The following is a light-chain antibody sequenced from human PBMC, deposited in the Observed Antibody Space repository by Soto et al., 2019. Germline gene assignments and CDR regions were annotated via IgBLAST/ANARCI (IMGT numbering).Light chain of an antibody. Sequence: QSALTQPASVSGSPGQSITISCTGTSSDVGGYQYVSWFQHHPGKAPKLLIYGVSHRPSGVSDRFSGSKFGNTASLTISGLQAEDEADYYCNSYTYSTTGVIFGGGTKLTVL. CDR1: SSDVGGYQY. CDR2: GVS. V-gene: IGLV2-14*01. J-gene: IGLJ2*01. CDR3: NSYTYSTTGVI.